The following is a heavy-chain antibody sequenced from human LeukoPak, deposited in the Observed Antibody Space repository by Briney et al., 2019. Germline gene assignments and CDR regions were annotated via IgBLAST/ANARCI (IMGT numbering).Heavy chain of an antibody. V-gene: IGHV3-74*01. Sequence: PGGSLRLSCAASGLTFSSYWMHWVRQAPGGGLVWVSRINSDGSSTWYADSVKGRFTISRDNARNTLSLQMNSLRAEDTALYYCARDQDGVGTTIDFWGQGTLVTVSS. D-gene: IGHD3-3*01. J-gene: IGHJ4*02. CDR2: INSDGSST. CDR3: ARDQDGVGTTIDF. CDR1: GLTFSSYW.